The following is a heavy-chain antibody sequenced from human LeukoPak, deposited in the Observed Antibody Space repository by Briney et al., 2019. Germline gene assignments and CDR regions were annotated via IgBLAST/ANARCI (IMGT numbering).Heavy chain of an antibody. CDR3: APEHPVAATEPVDY. CDR2: IRYDGSKK. CDR1: GFTFSSYG. J-gene: IGHJ4*02. Sequence: GGALTLSCAPSGFTFSSYGMHWVRQAPGKGLEGVAFIRYDGSKKYYAASVKGRFTISRDNSKNPLSLQLTSLRAEDTAVYYCAPEHPVAATEPVDYWGQGTLVTVSS. V-gene: IGHV3-30*02. D-gene: IGHD2-15*01.